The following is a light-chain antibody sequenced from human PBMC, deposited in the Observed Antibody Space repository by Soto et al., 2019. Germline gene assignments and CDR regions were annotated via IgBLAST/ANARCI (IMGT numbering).Light chain of an antibody. Sequence: EIVLTQSPGTLPLSPGERATLSCRASQSVSSDYLAWYQQKAGQAPTLLIYGASSRATGIPHRFSGSGSGTDFTLTISRLEPEDFAVYYCQQYGSAPFTFGPGTKVDIK. J-gene: IGKJ3*01. V-gene: IGKV3-20*01. CDR3: QQYGSAPFT. CDR1: QSVSSDY. CDR2: GAS.